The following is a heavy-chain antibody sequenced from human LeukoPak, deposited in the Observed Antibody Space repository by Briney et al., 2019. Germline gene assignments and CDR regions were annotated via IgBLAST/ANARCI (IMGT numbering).Heavy chain of an antibody. CDR2: IYYTGST. Sequence: SETLSLTCTVSGGSIDSYYWSWIRQPPGKGLEWIGYIYYTGSTEYHPSLKSRVTISLDTSKNQFSLKLSSVTAADTAVYYCARGEFGVYSYGIYYYYYYMDVWGKGTTVTVSS. CDR3: ARGEFGVYSYGIYYYYYYMDV. V-gene: IGHV4-59*01. D-gene: IGHD5-18*01. J-gene: IGHJ6*03. CDR1: GGSIDSYY.